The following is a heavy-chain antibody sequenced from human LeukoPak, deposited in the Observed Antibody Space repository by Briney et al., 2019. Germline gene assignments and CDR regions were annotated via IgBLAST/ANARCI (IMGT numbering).Heavy chain of an antibody. V-gene: IGHV4-34*01. J-gene: IGHJ4*02. CDR3: AINDGSGSYYKSDY. D-gene: IGHD3-10*01. Sequence: SETLSLTCAVYGGSFSGYYWSWIRQPPGKGLEWIGEINQSGSANYNPSLKSRVTISIDTSKNQFSLKLTSVTAADTAVYYCAINDGSGSYYKSDYWGQGTLVTVSS. CDR1: GGSFSGYY. CDR2: INQSGSA.